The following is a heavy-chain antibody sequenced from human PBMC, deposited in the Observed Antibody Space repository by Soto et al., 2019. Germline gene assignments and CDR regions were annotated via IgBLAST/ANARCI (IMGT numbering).Heavy chain of an antibody. V-gene: IGHV1-18*01. CDR3: ARAMYYFDSSGYSYHYYAMDV. CDR2: ITAFNGKT. Sequence: QVQMVQSGAEVKEPGASVKVTCKASGYTFTSYGISWVRQAPGQGLEWMGWITAFNGKTTYAQNLQGRVIMTTDTAAPTGNMELRSLRSAETAVYYCARAMYYFDSSGYSYHYYAMDVWGQGTTVTVS. D-gene: IGHD3-22*01. CDR1: GYTFTSYG. J-gene: IGHJ6*02.